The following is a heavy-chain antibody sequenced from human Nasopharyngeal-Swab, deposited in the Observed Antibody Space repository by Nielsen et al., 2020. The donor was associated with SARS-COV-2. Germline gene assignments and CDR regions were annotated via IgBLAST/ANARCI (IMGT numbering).Heavy chain of an antibody. V-gene: IGHV1-58*01. CDR2: IVVGSGNT. CDR3: AGGYCSGGSCYPPEGY. Sequence: SVKVSCKASGFTFTSSAVQWVRQARGQRLEWVGWIVVGSGNTNYAQKFQERVTITRDMSTSTAYMELSSLRSEDTAVYYCAGGYCSGGSCYPPEGYWGQGTLVTVSS. CDR1: GFTFTSSA. J-gene: IGHJ4*02. D-gene: IGHD2-15*01.